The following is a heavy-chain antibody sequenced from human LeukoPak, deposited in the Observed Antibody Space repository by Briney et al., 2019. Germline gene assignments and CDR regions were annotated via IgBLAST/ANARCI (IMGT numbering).Heavy chain of an antibody. CDR1: GGSICRSNW. Sequence: PSETLSLPCTVSGGSICRSNWLSWVRQPPGKGLEWIGEIYHSGRTNCNPSLKSRVTISVDKSKNQFSLKLSSVTAADTAVYYCASVSMIGAYWGQGTLVTVSS. V-gene: IGHV4-4*02. D-gene: IGHD3-22*01. CDR3: ASVSMIGAY. CDR2: IYHSGRT. J-gene: IGHJ4*02.